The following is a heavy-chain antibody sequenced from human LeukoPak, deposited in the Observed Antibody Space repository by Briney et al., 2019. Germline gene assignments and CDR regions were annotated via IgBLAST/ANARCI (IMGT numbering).Heavy chain of an antibody. J-gene: IGHJ4*02. Sequence: GGSLRLSCAAAGFTFSSYWMHWVRQAPGKGLVWVSRINSDGSSTSYADSVKGRFTISRDNAKNTLYLQMNSLRAEDTAVYYCARDYCSSTSCFPSGTNYFDSWGQGTPVTVSS. D-gene: IGHD2-2*01. CDR1: GFTFSSYW. V-gene: IGHV3-74*01. CDR2: INSDGSST. CDR3: ARDYCSSTSCFPSGTNYFDS.